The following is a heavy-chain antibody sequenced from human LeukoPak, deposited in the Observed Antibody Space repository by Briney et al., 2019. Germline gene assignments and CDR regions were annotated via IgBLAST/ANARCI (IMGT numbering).Heavy chain of an antibody. CDR2: INPNSGGT. V-gene: IGHV1-2*04. Sequence: ASVKVSCKASGYTFTSYAMNWVRQAPGQGLEWMGWINPNSGGTNYAQKFQGWVTMTRDTSISTAYMELSRLRSDDTAVYYCARGMVPAAISEYYFDYWGQGTLVTVSS. D-gene: IGHD2-2*02. CDR1: GYTFTSYA. J-gene: IGHJ4*02. CDR3: ARGMVPAAISEYYFDY.